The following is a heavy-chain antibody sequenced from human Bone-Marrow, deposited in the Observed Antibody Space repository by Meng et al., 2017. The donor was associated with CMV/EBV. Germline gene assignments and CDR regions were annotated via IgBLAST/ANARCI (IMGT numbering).Heavy chain of an antibody. D-gene: IGHD3-22*01. V-gene: IGHV3-53*01. CDR2: IYSGGST. CDR1: GFTFNSYW. Sequence: GESLKISCAASGFTFNSYWMSWVRQAPGKGLEWVSVIYSGGSTYYADSVKGRFTISRDNSKNTLYLQMNSLGAEDTAVYYCARSMYYYDSSGPYDYWGQGTLVTVSS. J-gene: IGHJ4*02. CDR3: ARSMYYYDSSGPYDY.